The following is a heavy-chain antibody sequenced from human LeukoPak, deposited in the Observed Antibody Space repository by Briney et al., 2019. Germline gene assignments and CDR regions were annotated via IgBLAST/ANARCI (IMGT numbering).Heavy chain of an antibody. CDR3: ARLDYDYVWGSYRRGKFDP. V-gene: IGHV4-59*08. D-gene: IGHD3-16*02. CDR1: GGSISSYY. CDR2: IYYSGST. J-gene: IGHJ5*02. Sequence: SETLSLTCTVSGGSISSYYWSWIRQPPGKGLEWIGYIYYSGSTNYNPSLKSRVTISVDTSKNQFSLKLSSVTAAHTAVYYCARLDYDYVWGSYRRGKFDPWGQGTLVTVSS.